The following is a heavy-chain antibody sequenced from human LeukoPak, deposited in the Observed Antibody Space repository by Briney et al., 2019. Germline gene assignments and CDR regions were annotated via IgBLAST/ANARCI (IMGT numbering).Heavy chain of an antibody. CDR2: IYSNGDT. J-gene: IGHJ6*03. Sequence: SETLSLTCTVSGDSISSGSYYWSWIRQPAGKGLEWIGRIYSNGDTKFNPSLKSRVTISLDTSKNQFSLKLSSATAADTAVYYCASRHLKQQPYYYMDIWGKGTTVTVSS. D-gene: IGHD6-13*01. CDR3: ASRHLKQQPYYYMDI. CDR1: GDSISSGSYY. V-gene: IGHV4-61*02.